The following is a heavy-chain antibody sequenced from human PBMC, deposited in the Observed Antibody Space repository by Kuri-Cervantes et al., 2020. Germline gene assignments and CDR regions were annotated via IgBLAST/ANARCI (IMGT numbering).Heavy chain of an antibody. D-gene: IGHD2/OR15-2a*01. Sequence: GGSLRPSCAASGFTFNNYGMQWVRQAPGKGLEWVSAISGSGGSTYYADSVKGRFTISRDNSKNTLYLQMNSLRAEGTAVYYCAKRVFPNNYFDYWGQGTLVTVSS. CDR2: ISGSGGST. J-gene: IGHJ4*02. CDR1: GFTFNNYG. V-gene: IGHV3-23*01. CDR3: AKRVFPNNYFDY.